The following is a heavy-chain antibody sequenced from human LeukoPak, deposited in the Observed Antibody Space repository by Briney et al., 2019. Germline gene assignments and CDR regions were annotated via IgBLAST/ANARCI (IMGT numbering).Heavy chain of an antibody. V-gene: IGHV3-11*04. Sequence: GGSLRLSCAASGFTFSDYYMSWIRQAPGKGLEWVSYISSSGRTIYYADSVKGRFTISRDNARNSLYLQMNSLRAEDTAVYYCARDHRGSPNYDSSGPLDYWGQGTLVTVSS. D-gene: IGHD3-22*01. CDR3: ARDHRGSPNYDSSGPLDY. J-gene: IGHJ4*02. CDR2: ISSSGRTI. CDR1: GFTFSDYY.